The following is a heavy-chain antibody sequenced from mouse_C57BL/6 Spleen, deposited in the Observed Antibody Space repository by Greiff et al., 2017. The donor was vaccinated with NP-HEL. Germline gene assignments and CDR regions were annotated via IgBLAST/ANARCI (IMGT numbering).Heavy chain of an antibody. J-gene: IGHJ1*03. Sequence: VKLMESGPGLVQPSQSLSITCTVSGFSLTSYGVHWVRQPPGKGLEWLGVIWSGGSTDYNAAFISRLSISKDNSKSQVFFKMNSLQADDTAIYYCAKNSRYYGSSPYWYFDVWGTGTTVTVSS. V-gene: IGHV2-4*01. CDR2: IWSGGST. D-gene: IGHD1-1*01. CDR3: AKNSRYYGSSPYWYFDV. CDR1: GFSLTSYG.